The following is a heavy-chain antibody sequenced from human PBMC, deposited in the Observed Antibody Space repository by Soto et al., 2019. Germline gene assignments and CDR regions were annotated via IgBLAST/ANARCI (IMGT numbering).Heavy chain of an antibody. V-gene: IGHV3-23*01. Sequence: EVQLLESGGGLVQPGGSLRLSCVASGFTFSGYVMSWVRQAPGKGLEWVSSISGSGGSTYYADSVKGRFTISRDNSKNTLYLQMNSLRAEVTAVYYCAKINDYGDYRGYFQHWGQGTLVTVSS. D-gene: IGHD4-17*01. CDR3: AKINDYGDYRGYFQH. CDR1: GFTFSGYV. CDR2: ISGSGGST. J-gene: IGHJ1*01.